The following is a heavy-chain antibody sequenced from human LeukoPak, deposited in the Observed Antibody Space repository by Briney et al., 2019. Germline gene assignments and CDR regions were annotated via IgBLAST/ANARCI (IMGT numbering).Heavy chain of an antibody. CDR3: ATSLGFFPRFDP. V-gene: IGHV4-59*01. CDR1: GGSISCYY. CDR2: MFHSGSA. D-gene: IGHD2/OR15-2a*01. Sequence: SETLSLTCTVSGGSISCYYWSWIRQPPGKGLEWIGYMFHSGSAKYNPSLESRVTISVDTSNNQFSLILRSVTSADTAVYYCATSLGFFPRFDPWGQGILVTVSS. J-gene: IGHJ5*02.